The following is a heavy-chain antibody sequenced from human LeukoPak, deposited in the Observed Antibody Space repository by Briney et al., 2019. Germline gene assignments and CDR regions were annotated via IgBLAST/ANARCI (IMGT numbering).Heavy chain of an antibody. Sequence: ASVKVSCKASGYTFTGYYMHWVRQAPGQGLEWMGWIDPNSGGTNYAQKFQGRVTMTRDTSISTAYMELSRLRSDDTAVYYCARGPLLDYGSGSEGMDVWGQGTTVTVSS. D-gene: IGHD3-10*01. CDR3: ARGPLLDYGSGSEGMDV. V-gene: IGHV1-2*02. CDR1: GYTFTGYY. J-gene: IGHJ6*02. CDR2: IDPNSGGT.